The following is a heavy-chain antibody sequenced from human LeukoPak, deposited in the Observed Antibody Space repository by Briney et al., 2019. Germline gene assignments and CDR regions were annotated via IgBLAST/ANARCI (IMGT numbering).Heavy chain of an antibody. CDR2: IYYNGDT. D-gene: IGHD3-10*01. Sequence: SETLSLTCTVSGGSISSSSYYWGWVRQPPGKGLEWIGNIYYNGDTYYNPSLKSRVTISVDTSKNQFSLKVSSVTAADTAVYYCARHGYGSGIRIIDYWGQGTLVTVSS. J-gene: IGHJ4*02. CDR3: ARHGYGSGIRIIDY. V-gene: IGHV4-39*01. CDR1: GGSISSSSYY.